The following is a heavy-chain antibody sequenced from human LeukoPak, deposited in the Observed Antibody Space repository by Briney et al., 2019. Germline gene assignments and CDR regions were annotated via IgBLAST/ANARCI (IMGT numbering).Heavy chain of an antibody. CDR1: GGSISSSSYY. Sequence: SETPSLTCTVSGGSISSSSYYWGWIRQPPGKGLEWIGSIYYSGSTYYDPSLKSRVTISVDTSKNQFSLKLSSVTAADTAVYYCARLRPPSSGYYYSAFDYWGQGTLVTVSS. CDR3: ARLRPPSSGYYYSAFDY. CDR2: IYYSGST. D-gene: IGHD3-22*01. V-gene: IGHV4-39*01. J-gene: IGHJ4*02.